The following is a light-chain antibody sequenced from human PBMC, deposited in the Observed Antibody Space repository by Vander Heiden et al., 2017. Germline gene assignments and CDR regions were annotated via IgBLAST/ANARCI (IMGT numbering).Light chain of an antibody. V-gene: IGKV1-39*01. CDR3: QQSYSTPWT. J-gene: IGKJ1*01. CDR1: QSISSY. Sequence: IQMTQSPSSLSASVGDRVTITCRASQSISSYLNWYQQKPGKAPKLLFYAASSLQSGVQSRFSGSGSGTDFTLTISRLQPEDFATYYCQQSYSTPWTFGQGTKVEIK. CDR2: AAS.